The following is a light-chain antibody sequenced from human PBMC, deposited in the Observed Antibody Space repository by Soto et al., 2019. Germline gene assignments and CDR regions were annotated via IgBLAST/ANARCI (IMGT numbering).Light chain of an antibody. J-gene: IGKJ3*01. Sequence: QLTQSPSSLSASVGDRVTITCRASQGISDYVAWYQQKPGKAPKLLIYAASILEIGVPSRFSGSGSGTYLTLTISSLQPEDFATYYCQQLNSYPFTFGPGAKVDIK. V-gene: IGKV1-9*01. CDR3: QQLNSYPFT. CDR2: AAS. CDR1: QGISDY.